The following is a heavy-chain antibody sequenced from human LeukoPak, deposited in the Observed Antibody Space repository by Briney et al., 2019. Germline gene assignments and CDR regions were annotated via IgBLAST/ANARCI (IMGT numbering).Heavy chain of an antibody. CDR3: ARLGNYDFWSGYYSYYYYYYMDV. CDR1: GGSISSSSYY. V-gene: IGHV4-39*01. J-gene: IGHJ6*03. CDR2: IYYSGST. Sequence: PSETLSLTCTVSGGSISSSSYYWGWIRQPPGKGLEWIGSIYYSGSTYYNPSLKSRVTISVDTSKNQFSLKLSSVTAADTAVYYCARLGNYDFWSGYYSYYYYYYMDVWGKGTTVTVSS. D-gene: IGHD3-3*01.